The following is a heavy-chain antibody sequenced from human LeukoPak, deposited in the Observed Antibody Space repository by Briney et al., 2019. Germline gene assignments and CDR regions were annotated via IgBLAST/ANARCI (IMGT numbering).Heavy chain of an antibody. CDR2: IYSGGST. V-gene: IGHV3-53*01. D-gene: IGHD5-18*01. CDR3: ARSRGYSYGYSYFDS. Sequence: QTGGSLRLSCAASGFTFSSYAMSWVRQAPGKGLEWVSVIYSGGSTYYADSVKGRFTISRDNSKNTLYLQLNSLRAEDTAVYYCARSRGYSYGYSYFDSWGQGTLVTVSS. CDR1: GFTFSSYA. J-gene: IGHJ4*02.